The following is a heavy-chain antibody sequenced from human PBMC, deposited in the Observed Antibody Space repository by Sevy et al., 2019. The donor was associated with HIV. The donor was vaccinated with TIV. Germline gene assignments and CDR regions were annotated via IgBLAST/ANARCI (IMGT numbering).Heavy chain of an antibody. J-gene: IGHJ6*03. D-gene: IGHD4-17*01. CDR1: DGSISSSNW. V-gene: IGHV4-4*02. CDR3: ARVRANDYGDQDYYYYMDV. CDR2: IYRSGTT. Sequence: SETLSLTCAVSDGSISSSNWWSWVRQPPGKGLEWIGEIYRSGTTNYNPSLKSRVTISVDKSKNQFSLKLSPVTAADTAVYYCARVRANDYGDQDYYYYMDVWGKGTTVTVSS.